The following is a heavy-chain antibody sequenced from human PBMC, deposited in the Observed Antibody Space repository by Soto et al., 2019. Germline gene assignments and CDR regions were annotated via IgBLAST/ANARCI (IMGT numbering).Heavy chain of an antibody. Sequence: SETLSLTCTVSGGSISSYYWSWIRQPPGKGLEWIGYIYYSGSTNYNPSLKSRVTISVDTSKNQFSLKLSSVTAADTAVYYCARGAAAAGFRFDPWGQGXLVTVYS. D-gene: IGHD6-13*01. V-gene: IGHV4-59*01. J-gene: IGHJ5*02. CDR2: IYYSGST. CDR1: GGSISSYY. CDR3: ARGAAAAGFRFDP.